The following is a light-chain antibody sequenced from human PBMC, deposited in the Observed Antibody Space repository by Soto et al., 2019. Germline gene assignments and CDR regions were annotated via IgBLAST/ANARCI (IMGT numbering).Light chain of an antibody. V-gene: IGLV3-21*02. CDR1: NIAIKS. CDR3: PVWDSSSYHRGV. Sequence: SYELTQAPSVSVAPGQTARITCGGNNIAIKSVHWYQQKPGQAPVLVVYDDGDRPSGIPERFSGSNSGNTATLTITRVEAGDEADYHWPVWDSSSYHRGVFGGGTQLTVL. CDR2: DDG. J-gene: IGLJ2*01.